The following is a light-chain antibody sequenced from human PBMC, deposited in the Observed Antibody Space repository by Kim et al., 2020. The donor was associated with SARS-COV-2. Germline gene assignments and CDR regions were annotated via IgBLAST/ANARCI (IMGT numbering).Light chain of an antibody. V-gene: IGLV2-14*03. CDR2: DVS. J-gene: IGLJ1*01. CDR3: SSSTSSNTYV. Sequence: QSASVSESPGQSITISCAGTSSDIGGSIYVSWYQQHPGKAPKLIIYDVSKRPPGVSNRFSGSKSGNTASLTVSGLQAEDEADYYCSSSTSSNTYVFGTGTKVTVL. CDR1: SSDIGGSIY.